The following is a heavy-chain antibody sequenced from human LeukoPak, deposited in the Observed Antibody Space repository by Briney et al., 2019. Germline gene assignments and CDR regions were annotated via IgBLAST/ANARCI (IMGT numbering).Heavy chain of an antibody. D-gene: IGHD3-10*01. CDR2: IYSGGST. V-gene: IGHV3-66*01. J-gene: IGHJ4*02. Sequence: PGGSLRLSCAASGFTVSSNYMSWVRQAPGKGLEWVSVIYSGGSTYYADSVKGRFTISRDNSKNTLYLQMNSLRAEDTAVYYCARNPTLMVRTSGAYYFDYWGQGTLVTVSS. CDR3: ARNPTLMVRTSGAYYFDY. CDR1: GFTVSSNY.